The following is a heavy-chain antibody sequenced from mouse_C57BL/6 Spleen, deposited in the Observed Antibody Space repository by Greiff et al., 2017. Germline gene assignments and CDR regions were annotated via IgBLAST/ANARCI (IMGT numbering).Heavy chain of an antibody. D-gene: IGHD1-1*01. CDR1: GYTFTSYW. CDR2: IDPSGSYT. CDR3: ARGGYYYGAMDY. J-gene: IGHJ4*01. V-gene: IGHV1-69*01. Sequence: QVQLQQPGAELVMPGASVKLSCKASGYTFTSYWMHWVKQRPGQGLEWIGEIDPSGSYTNYNQKFKGKSTLTVDKSSSTAYMQLSSLTSEDSAVYYCARGGYYYGAMDYWGQGTSVTVSS.